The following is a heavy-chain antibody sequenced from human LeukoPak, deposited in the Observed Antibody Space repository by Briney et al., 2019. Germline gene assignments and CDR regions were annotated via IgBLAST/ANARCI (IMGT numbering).Heavy chain of an antibody. J-gene: IGHJ6*02. V-gene: IGHV3-21*01. Sequence: GGSLRLSCAASGFTFSTYSMNWVRQAPGKGLEWASSISSSSSYIYYADSVKGRFTIFRDNAKNSLYLQMNSLRAEDTAVYYCARDSCSSTSCSQPYYYGMDVWGQGTTVTVSS. D-gene: IGHD2-2*01. CDR3: ARDSCSSTSCSQPYYYGMDV. CDR1: GFTFSTYS. CDR2: ISSSSSYI.